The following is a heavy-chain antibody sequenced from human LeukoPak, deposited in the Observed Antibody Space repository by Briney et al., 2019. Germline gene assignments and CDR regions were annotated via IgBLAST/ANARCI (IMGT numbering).Heavy chain of an antibody. J-gene: IGHJ3*02. CDR2: IKQDGSEK. D-gene: IGHD3-22*01. CDR1: GFTFSSYW. Sequence: PGGSLRLSCAASGFTFSSYWMSWVRQAPGKGLEWVANIKQDGSEKYYVDSVKGRFTISRDNAKNSLYLQMNSLRAEDTAVYYCARDPTMIKRASAFDIWGQGTMVTVSS. V-gene: IGHV3-7*01. CDR3: ARDPTMIKRASAFDI.